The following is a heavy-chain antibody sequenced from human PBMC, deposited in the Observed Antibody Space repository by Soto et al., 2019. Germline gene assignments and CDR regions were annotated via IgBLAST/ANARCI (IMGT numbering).Heavy chain of an antibody. CDR1: GFTFRNAW. CDR3: VTSLVGANAFDI. D-gene: IGHD1-26*01. Sequence: EVQVVESGGDVVKPGGTLRLSCAASGFTFRNAWMSWVRQAPGKGLEWVGRIKRIGDGGTTAYGTPVKDRFIISRDDSKKTMYLQMNSLKTEDTAVYYCVTSLVGANAFDIWGQGTMVIVSS. V-gene: IGHV3-15*01. CDR2: IKRIGDGGTT. J-gene: IGHJ3*02.